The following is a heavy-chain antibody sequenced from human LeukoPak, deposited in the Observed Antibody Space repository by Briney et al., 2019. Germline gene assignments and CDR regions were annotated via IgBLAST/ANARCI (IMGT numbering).Heavy chain of an antibody. CDR3: ARGDWGSALS. V-gene: IGHV3-74*01. CDR2: ISSDVTNT. Sequence: GGSLRLSCAASGFTFSSSWLHWVRQAPGRGLVWVSRISSDVTNTAYGDSVKGRFTISRDNAKSTLYLQMNSLRVDDTGVYYCARGDWGSALSWGRGTMVTVSS. J-gene: IGHJ3*01. CDR1: GFTFSSSW. D-gene: IGHD7-27*01.